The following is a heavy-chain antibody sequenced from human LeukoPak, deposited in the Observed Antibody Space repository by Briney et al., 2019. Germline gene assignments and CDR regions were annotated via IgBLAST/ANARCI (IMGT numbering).Heavy chain of an antibody. Sequence: RTSETLSLTCTASGGSVSSGSYYWSWIRQPPGKGLEWIGYIYYSGSTNYNPSLKSRVTISVDTSKNQFSLKLSSVTAADTAVYYCARDSGYSGYETPAYWGQGTLVTVSS. CDR3: ARDSGYSGYETPAY. CDR2: IYYSGST. V-gene: IGHV4-61*01. CDR1: GGSVSSGSYY. J-gene: IGHJ4*02. D-gene: IGHD5-12*01.